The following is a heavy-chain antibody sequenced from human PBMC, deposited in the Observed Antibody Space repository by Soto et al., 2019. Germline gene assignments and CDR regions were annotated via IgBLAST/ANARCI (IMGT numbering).Heavy chain of an antibody. D-gene: IGHD3-22*01. J-gene: IGHJ5*02. Sequence: DVLLLESGGGLVQPGGSLRLSCAASGFTFSDYAMNWVRQAPGTGLEWVSTISGSGGSPYYADSVRGRFTISRDNPKNMLNLQVNSLIPDDTALYYCAKGGAFYYDLNWFDPWGQGTPVTVAS. CDR2: ISGSGGSP. CDR1: GFTFSDYA. CDR3: AKGGAFYYDLNWFDP. V-gene: IGHV3-23*01.